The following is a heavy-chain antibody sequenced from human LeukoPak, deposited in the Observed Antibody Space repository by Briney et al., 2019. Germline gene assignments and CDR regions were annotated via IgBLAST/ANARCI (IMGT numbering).Heavy chain of an antibody. D-gene: IGHD2-21*01. CDR2: ISSSANTI. CDR1: GFTFSDYY. Sequence: PGGSLRLSCAASGFTFSDYYMSWIRQAPGKGLELLSYISSSANTIYYADSVKGRFTISRDNAKNSLYLQMNSLRAEDTAVYYCARRGYSGSWFDPWGQGTLVTVSS. J-gene: IGHJ5*02. V-gene: IGHV3-11*04. CDR3: ARRGYSGSWFDP.